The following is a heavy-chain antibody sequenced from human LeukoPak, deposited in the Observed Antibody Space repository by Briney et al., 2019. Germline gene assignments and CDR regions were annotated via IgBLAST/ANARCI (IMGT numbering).Heavy chain of an antibody. Sequence: HPGGSLRLSCAASGFTFSSYAMSWVRQAPGKGLEWVSAISGSGGSTYYADSVKGRFTISRDNSKNTLYLQMNSLRAEDTAVYYCAKDLRSSSWYFDYWGQGTLVTVSS. CDR2: ISGSGGST. CDR1: GFTFSSYA. D-gene: IGHD6-13*01. J-gene: IGHJ4*02. CDR3: AKDLRSSSWYFDY. V-gene: IGHV3-23*01.